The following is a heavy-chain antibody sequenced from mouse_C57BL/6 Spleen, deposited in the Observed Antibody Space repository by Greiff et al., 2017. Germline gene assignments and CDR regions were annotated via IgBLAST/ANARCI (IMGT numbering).Heavy chain of an antibody. J-gene: IGHJ2*01. CDR3: TRLTNFIPYDFDY. D-gene: IGHD1-1*01. V-gene: IGHV1-5*01. Sequence: EVQLQQSGTVLARPGASVKMSCKTSGYTFTSYWMHWVNQRPGQGLEWIGAIYPGNSDTSYNQKFKGKAKLTAVTSASTAYMELSSLTNEDSAVYYCTRLTNFIPYDFDYWGQGTTLTVSS. CDR1: GYTFTSYW. CDR2: IYPGNSDT.